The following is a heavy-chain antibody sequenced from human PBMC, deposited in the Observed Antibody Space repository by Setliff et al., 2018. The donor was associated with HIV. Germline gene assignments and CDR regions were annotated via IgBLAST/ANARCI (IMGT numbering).Heavy chain of an antibody. CDR2: IYYSGST. CDR1: GDSVSSRSYY. CDR3: AQLGMVDDFDY. J-gene: IGHJ4*02. V-gene: IGHV4-61*03. D-gene: IGHD1-1*01. Sequence: SETLSLTCTVSGDSVSSRSYYWSWIRQPPGKGLEWIGYIYYSGSTNYNPSLKSRVTISVDTSKNHFSLKLRSVTAADTAVYYCAQLGMVDDFDYWGQGTLVTISS.